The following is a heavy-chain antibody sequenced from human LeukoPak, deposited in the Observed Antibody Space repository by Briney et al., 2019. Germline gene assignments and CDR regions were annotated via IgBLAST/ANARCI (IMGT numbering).Heavy chain of an antibody. V-gene: IGHV4-39*01. CDR2: IYYSGST. Sequence: PSETLSLTCTVSGGSISSSSYYWGWIRQPPGKGLEWIGSIYYSGSTYYNPSLKSRVTISVDTSKNQFSLKLSSVTAADTAVYYCACSGYDLYAKFDPWGQGTLVTVSS. CDR1: GGSISSSSYY. D-gene: IGHD5-12*01. CDR3: ACSGYDLYAKFDP. J-gene: IGHJ5*02.